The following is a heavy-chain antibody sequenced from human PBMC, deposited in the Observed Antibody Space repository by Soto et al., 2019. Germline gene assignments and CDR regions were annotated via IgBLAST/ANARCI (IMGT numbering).Heavy chain of an antibody. V-gene: IGHV3-11*01. D-gene: IGHD3-22*01. CDR2: ISVSGDTI. CDR1: GFAFSDHY. CDR3: ARDLHDTSGYYSYYFDY. J-gene: IGHJ4*02. Sequence: PGGSLRLSCAASGFAFSDHYMTWIRQAPGKGLEWISYISVSGDTIHYADSVKGRFTISRDNGKNSLYLQMNSLRAEDTAVYYCARDLHDTSGYYSYYFDYWGQGTLVTVSS.